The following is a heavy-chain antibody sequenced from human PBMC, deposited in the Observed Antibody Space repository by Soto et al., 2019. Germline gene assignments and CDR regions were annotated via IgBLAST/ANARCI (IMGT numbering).Heavy chain of an antibody. CDR2: ISSNGGTT. CDR1: GFTFSSYD. J-gene: IGHJ4*02. V-gene: IGHV3-64*01. Sequence: EVPLAESGGGIVQPGGSLRLSCVASGFTFSSYDMHWVRQAPGKGLEYVSSISSNGGTTYYGNSVKGRFTISRDNSKNTLYLQMGSLRAEDMAVYYCVRRVSGNYDYWDQGTLVTVSS. D-gene: IGHD1-7*01. CDR3: VRRVSGNYDY.